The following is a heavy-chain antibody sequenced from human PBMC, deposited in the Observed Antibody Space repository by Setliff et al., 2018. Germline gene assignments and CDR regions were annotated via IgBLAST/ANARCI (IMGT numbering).Heavy chain of an antibody. Sequence: SETLSLTCAVHGGSFSGYYWSWIRQPPGKGLEWIGEINHSGSTNYNPSLKSRVTISVDTSKNQFSLKLSSVTAADTAVYYCARKKTVYWYYGMDVWGQGTTVTVSS. CDR1: GGSFSGYY. CDR2: INHSGST. J-gene: IGHJ6*02. CDR3: ARKKTVYWYYGMDV. V-gene: IGHV4-34*01. D-gene: IGHD2-15*01.